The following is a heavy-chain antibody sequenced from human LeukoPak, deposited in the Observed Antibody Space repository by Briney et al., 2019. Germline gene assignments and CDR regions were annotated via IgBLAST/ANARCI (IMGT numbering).Heavy chain of an antibody. CDR3: ARAHYYDSSGHNFGDY. J-gene: IGHJ4*02. V-gene: IGHV1-2*02. Sequence: ASVKVSCKASGGTFSSYAISWVRQAPGQGLEWMGWINPNSGGTNYAQKFQGRVTMTRDTSISTACMELSRLRSDDTAVYYCARAHYYDSSGHNFGDYWGQGTLVTVSS. CDR1: GGTFSSYA. D-gene: IGHD3-22*01. CDR2: INPNSGGT.